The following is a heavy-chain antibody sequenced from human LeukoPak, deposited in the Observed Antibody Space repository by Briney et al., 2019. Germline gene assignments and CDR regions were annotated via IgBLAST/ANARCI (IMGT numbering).Heavy chain of an antibody. D-gene: IGHD6-13*01. CDR3: ARDQGGSSWYWFDP. J-gene: IGHJ5*02. Sequence: SETLSLTCTVSGGSISSYYWSWIRQPAGKGLEWIGRIYTSGSTNYNPSLKSRATMSVDTSKNQFSLKLSSVTAADTAVYYCARDQGGSSWYWFDPWGQGTLVTVSS. CDR2: IYTSGST. V-gene: IGHV4-4*07. CDR1: GGSISSYY.